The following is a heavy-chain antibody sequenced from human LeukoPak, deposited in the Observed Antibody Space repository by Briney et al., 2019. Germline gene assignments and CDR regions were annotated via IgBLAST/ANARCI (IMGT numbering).Heavy chain of an antibody. D-gene: IGHD5-24*01. CDR3: ARQGRGYSPYYYYYMDV. CDR1: GYSFTSYW. CDR2: IYPGDSDT. V-gene: IGHV5-51*01. Sequence: GESLKISCKGSGYSFTSYWIGWVRQMPGKGLEWVGIIYPGDSDTRYSPSFQGQVTISADNSISAAYLQWSSLKASDTAMYYCARQGRGYSPYYYYYMDVWGKGTTVTVSS. J-gene: IGHJ6*03.